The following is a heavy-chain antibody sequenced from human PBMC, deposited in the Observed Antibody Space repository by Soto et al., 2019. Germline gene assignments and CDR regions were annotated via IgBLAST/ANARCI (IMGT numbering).Heavy chain of an antibody. CDR1: GGTFSSYA. CDR3: ARDQWDIGDGYNYPTKGMDV. J-gene: IGHJ6*02. V-gene: IGHV1-69*13. CDR2: IIPIFGTA. Sequence: GASVKVSCKASGGTFSSYAISWVRQAPGQGLEWMGGIIPIFGTANYAQKFQGRVTITADESTSTAYMELSSLRSEDTAVYYCARDQWDIGDGYNYPTKGMDVWGQGTTVTVSS. D-gene: IGHD5-12*01.